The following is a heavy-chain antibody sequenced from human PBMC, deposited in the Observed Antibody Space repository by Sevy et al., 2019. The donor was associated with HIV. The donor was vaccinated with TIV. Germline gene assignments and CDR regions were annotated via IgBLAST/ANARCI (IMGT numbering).Heavy chain of an antibody. D-gene: IGHD6-13*01. CDR3: AKVSQGYSSSRATEYFQH. CDR1: GFTFDDYA. J-gene: IGHJ1*01. Sequence: GGSLRLSCAASGFTFDDYAMHWVRQAPGNGLEWVSGISWNSGSIGYADSVKGRFTISRDNAKNSLYLQMNSLRAEDTALYYCAKVSQGYSSSRATEYFQHWGQGTLVTVSS. V-gene: IGHV3-9*01. CDR2: ISWNSGSI.